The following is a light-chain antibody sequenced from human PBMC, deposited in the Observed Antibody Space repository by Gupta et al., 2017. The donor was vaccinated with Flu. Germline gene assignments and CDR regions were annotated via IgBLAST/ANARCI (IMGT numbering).Light chain of an antibody. CDR3: QQFQDSPFT. CDR2: GPS. V-gene: IGKV3-20*01. Sequence: IVMTQSPGTLSLSQRERVTLSCRDSQSLSSSSLAWYQRRPGQAPRLLIYGPSTRATGIPDRFSGSGSGTDFTLTISSLEPEDFAMYYCQQFQDSPFTFGQGTSLEIK. J-gene: IGKJ2*01. CDR1: QSLSSSS.